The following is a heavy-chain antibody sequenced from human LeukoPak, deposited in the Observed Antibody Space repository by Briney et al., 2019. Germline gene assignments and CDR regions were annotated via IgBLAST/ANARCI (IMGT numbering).Heavy chain of an antibody. J-gene: IGHJ4*02. D-gene: IGHD5-24*01. CDR1: AFTFTNSC. V-gene: IGHV3-74*03. CDR3: ATAGNYRFDY. Sequence: GPSLRPAYAADAFTFTNSCMHSVRQPPGKGLVCLSLINADVSTIKYPDSVKDRFTISRDNAKNTLYLQMTSLTAEDTALYYCATAGNYRFDYWGQGILVTVSS. CDR2: INADVSTI.